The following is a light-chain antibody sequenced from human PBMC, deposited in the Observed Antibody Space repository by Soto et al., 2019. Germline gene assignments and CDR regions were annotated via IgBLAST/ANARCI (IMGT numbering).Light chain of an antibody. CDR3: SSYTSSSSYV. Sequence: LSQPASVSGSPGQSITISCTGTSSDVGGYNYVSWYQQHPGKAPKLMIYEVSNRPSGVSNRFSGSKSGNTASLTISGLQAEDEADYYCSSYTSSSSYVFGTGTKVTVL. CDR2: EVS. CDR1: SSDVGGYNY. J-gene: IGLJ1*01. V-gene: IGLV2-14*01.